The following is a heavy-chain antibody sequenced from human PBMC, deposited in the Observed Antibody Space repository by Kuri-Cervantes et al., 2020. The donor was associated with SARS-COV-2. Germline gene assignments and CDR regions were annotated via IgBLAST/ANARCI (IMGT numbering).Heavy chain of an antibody. Sequence: GESLNISCAASGFTFSSYGMHWVRQAPGKGLEWVAVIWYDGSNKYYADSVKGRFTISRDDSKSTAYLQMNSLKTEDTAVYYCTRHCENCLDAVAFVPNGYWGQGTLVTVSS. D-gene: IGHD1-1*01. CDR2: IWYDGSNK. CDR3: TRHCENCLDAVAFVPNGY. CDR1: GFTFSSYG. V-gene: IGHV3-33*08. J-gene: IGHJ4*02.